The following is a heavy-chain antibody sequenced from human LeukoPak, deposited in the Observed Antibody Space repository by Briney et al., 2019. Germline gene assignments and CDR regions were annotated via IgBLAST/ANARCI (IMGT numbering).Heavy chain of an antibody. J-gene: IGHJ4*02. CDR3: ARVGRSRLAELDY. CDR2: IYYSGTT. V-gene: IGHV4-39*07. Sequence: SETLSLTCTVSGGSISSSPYYWGWIRQPPGKGLERIGSIYYSGTTHYNPSLKSRVTISVDTSKNQFSLKLRSVTAADTAVYYCARVGRSRLAELDYWGQGTLVTVSS. CDR1: GGSISSSPYY. D-gene: IGHD1-14*01.